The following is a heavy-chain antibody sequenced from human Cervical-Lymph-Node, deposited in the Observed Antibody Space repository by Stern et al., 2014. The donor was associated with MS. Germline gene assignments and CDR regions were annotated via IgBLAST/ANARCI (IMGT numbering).Heavy chain of an antibody. Sequence: QVTLKESGPTLVKPTQTLTLTCTFSGFSLTTSGVGVSWIRQPPGKALEWLALIYWNDDKRYSPSLRSRLTITKDTSKNQVVLTMTNMDPVDTATYYCAHDDYDAYNLAYWGQGTLVTVSP. CDR3: AHDDYDAYNLAY. CDR2: IYWNDDK. J-gene: IGHJ4*02. V-gene: IGHV2-5*01. CDR1: GFSLTTSGVG. D-gene: IGHD4-17*01.